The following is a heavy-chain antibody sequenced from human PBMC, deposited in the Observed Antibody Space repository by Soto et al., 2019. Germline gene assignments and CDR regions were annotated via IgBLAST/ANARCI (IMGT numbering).Heavy chain of an antibody. Sequence: EAQLVESGGGIVQPGGSLRLSCAASGFSFNNYWMHWVRQAPGKGLVWVSRINDQGGSPSYADSVKGRFTISRDNAKNTLYLQMDSLGAEDTAVYYCTRDAQQLANYGMDVWGQGTTVTVSS. J-gene: IGHJ6*02. CDR3: TRDAQQLANYGMDV. V-gene: IGHV3-74*01. CDR2: INDQGGSP. D-gene: IGHD6-13*01. CDR1: GFSFNNYW.